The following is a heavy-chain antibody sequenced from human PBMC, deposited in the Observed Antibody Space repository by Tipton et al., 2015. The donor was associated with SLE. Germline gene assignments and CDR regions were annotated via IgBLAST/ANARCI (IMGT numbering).Heavy chain of an antibody. CDR2: INPGGRST. V-gene: IGHV3-23*03. Sequence: SLRLSCAASGFTFSSYAMNWVRQAPGKGLEWVSVINPGGRSTDYADSVKGRFTISRDNSKNTVYLQMDSLRVEDTATYYCAKERGAFGYYYMDVWGKGPTVTVSS. CDR1: GFTFSSYA. CDR3: AKERGAFGYYYMDV. J-gene: IGHJ6*03. D-gene: IGHD3-16*01.